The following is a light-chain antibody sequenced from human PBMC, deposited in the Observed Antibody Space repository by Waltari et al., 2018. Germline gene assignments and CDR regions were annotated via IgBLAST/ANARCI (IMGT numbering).Light chain of an antibody. Sequence: QSALTQPASVSGSPGQSITISCPGTSSDVWIYNLVSWYQQYPGKAPKLMIYEGSKRPSGVSNRFSGSKSGNTASLTISGLQAEDEADYYCCSYAGSSTFYVFGTGTKVTVL. CDR1: SSDVWIYNL. J-gene: IGLJ1*01. CDR2: EGS. CDR3: CSYAGSSTFYV. V-gene: IGLV2-23*01.